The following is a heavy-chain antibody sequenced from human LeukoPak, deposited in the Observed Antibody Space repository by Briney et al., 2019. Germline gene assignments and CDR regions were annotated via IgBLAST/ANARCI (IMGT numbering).Heavy chain of an antibody. J-gene: IGHJ4*02. CDR1: GGSFSGYY. CDR2: INHSGST. Sequence: SETLSLTCAVYGGSFSGYYWSWIRQPPGKGLEWIGEINHSGSTNYNPSLKSRVTISVDTSKNQFSLKLSSVTAADTAVYYCAREWLRGFDYWGQGTLVTVSS. CDR3: AREWLRGFDY. D-gene: IGHD5-12*01. V-gene: IGHV4-34*01.